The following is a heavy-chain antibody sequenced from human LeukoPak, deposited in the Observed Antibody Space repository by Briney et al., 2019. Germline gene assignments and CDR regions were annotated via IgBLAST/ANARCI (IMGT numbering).Heavy chain of an antibody. D-gene: IGHD3-22*01. V-gene: IGHV4-39*01. CDR1: GGSISSSDYY. CDR3: ARQFRDSSGYYYFDY. J-gene: IGHJ4*02. Sequence: SETLSLTCTVYGGSISSSDYYWGWIRRPPGKGLEWIGSVYYNGSTHYNPSLRSRVTISVDMSKNQFSLKLSSVTAADTALYFCARQFRDSSGYYYFDYWGQGTLITVSS. CDR2: VYYNGST.